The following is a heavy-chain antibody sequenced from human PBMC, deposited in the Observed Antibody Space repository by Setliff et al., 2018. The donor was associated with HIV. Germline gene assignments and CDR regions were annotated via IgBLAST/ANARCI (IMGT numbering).Heavy chain of an antibody. Sequence: AGSLRLSCEASGFYFRGSAMHWVRQAPGKGLEWVAVIYFDGSDRSYADSVKGRFTISRDNSKNTVYLEMNSLRGDDTAVYFCAKDRGQGYSGYYGCDSWGQGTLVTVSS. D-gene: IGHD5-12*01. J-gene: IGHJ5*02. CDR2: IYFDGSDR. CDR1: GFYFRGSA. CDR3: AKDRGQGYSGYYGCDS. V-gene: IGHV3-30*04.